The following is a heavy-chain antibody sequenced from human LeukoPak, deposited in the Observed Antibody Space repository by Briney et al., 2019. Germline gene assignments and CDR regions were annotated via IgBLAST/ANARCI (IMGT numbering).Heavy chain of an antibody. CDR1: GYSIISGYY. J-gene: IGHJ3*02. CDR3: ARHYLAWGAFDI. V-gene: IGHV4-38-2*02. CDR2: FYRTGST. D-gene: IGHD3-10*01. Sequence: PPETLSLTCTVSGYSIISGYYWGWMRQPPGRGLEWVGAFYRTGSTYYTPSLKSRVIISVVTSKNLFSLNLSSVSAADTGMYYCARHYLAWGAFDIWGQGTMVTVSS.